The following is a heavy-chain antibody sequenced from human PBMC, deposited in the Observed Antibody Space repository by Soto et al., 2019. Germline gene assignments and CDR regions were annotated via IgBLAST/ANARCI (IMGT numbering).Heavy chain of an antibody. V-gene: IGHV3-30*18. D-gene: IGHD6-13*01. CDR1: GFIFSTYA. Sequence: QVQLVESGGGVVQPGSSLRLSCAASGFIFSTYAMHWVRQAPGKGLEWVAVVSNDGNNKYHADSVMGRFTISRDDSKNNVDLQKNRLKAGEKAVYFCAEGRALRGIADYWGQGTLVTVSS. J-gene: IGHJ4*02. CDR2: VSNDGNNK. CDR3: AEGRALRGIADY.